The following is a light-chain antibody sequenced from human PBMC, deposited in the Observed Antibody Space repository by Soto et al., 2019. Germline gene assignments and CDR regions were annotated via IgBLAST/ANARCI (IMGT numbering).Light chain of an antibody. CDR2: DVT. Sequence: QSALTQPASVSGSPGQSITISCTGTSSDVGGYNYVSWYQQHPGKAPKLMTYDVTNRPSGVSNRFSGSKSGNTASLTISGLQAEDEADYYCSSYTSSSTPLVFGGGTQLTVL. CDR3: SSYTSSSTPLV. J-gene: IGLJ3*02. V-gene: IGLV2-14*01. CDR1: SSDVGGYNY.